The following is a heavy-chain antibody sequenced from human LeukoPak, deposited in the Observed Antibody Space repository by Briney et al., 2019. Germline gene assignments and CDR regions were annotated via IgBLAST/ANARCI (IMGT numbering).Heavy chain of an antibody. J-gene: IGHJ4*02. Sequence: PGGSLRLSCAASGFTFSSYSMNWVRQAPGKGLEWVSSISSSSSYIYYADSVKGRFTISRDNAKNSLYLQMNSLRAEDTAVYYCARGGVEYGYGHRDYWGQGTLVTVSS. D-gene: IGHD5-18*01. CDR1: GFTFSSYS. CDR2: ISSSSSYI. CDR3: ARGGVEYGYGHRDY. V-gene: IGHV3-21*01.